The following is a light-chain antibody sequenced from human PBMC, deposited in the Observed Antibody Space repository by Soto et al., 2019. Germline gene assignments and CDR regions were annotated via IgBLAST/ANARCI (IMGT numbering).Light chain of an antibody. V-gene: IGLV8-61*01. CDR3: VLYMGSGIGV. J-gene: IGLJ3*02. Sequence: QAVVTQEPSFSVSPGGTVTLTCGLSSGSVSTSSYPSWYQQTPGQAPRTLIYSTNIRSSGVPDRFSGSILGNKAALTITGAQADDESDYYCVLYMGSGIGVFGGGTKVTVL. CDR1: SGSVSTSSY. CDR2: STN.